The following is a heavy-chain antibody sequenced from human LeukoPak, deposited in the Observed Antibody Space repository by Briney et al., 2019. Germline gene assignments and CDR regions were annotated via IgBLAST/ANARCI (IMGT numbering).Heavy chain of an antibody. V-gene: IGHV5-51*01. CDR2: IYPGDSDT. CDR3: ARLRYSSSWYEPYDY. D-gene: IGHD6-13*01. CDR1: GYSFTSYW. J-gene: IGHJ4*02. Sequence: HGESLKISCKGSGYSFTSYWIGWVRQMPGKGLEWMGIIYPGDSDTRYSPSFQGQVTISADKSVSTAYLQWSSLKASDTAMYYCARLRYSSSWYEPYDYWGQGTLVTVSS.